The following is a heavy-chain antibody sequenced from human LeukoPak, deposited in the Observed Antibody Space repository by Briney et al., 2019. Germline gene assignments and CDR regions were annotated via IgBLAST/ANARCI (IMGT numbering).Heavy chain of an antibody. D-gene: IGHD3-10*01. CDR1: GGSISSSSYY. J-gene: IGHJ6*03. V-gene: IGHV4-39*07. CDR3: AKIDGWGSSTLYYYYHYVNV. Sequence: PSETLSLTCTVSGGSISSSSYYWGWIRQPPGKGLEWIGSIYYSGSTYYNPSLKSRVTISVDTSKNQFSLKLSSVTAADTVVYYCAKIDGWGSSTLYYYYHYVNVWGKGTTVTVSS. CDR2: IYYSGST.